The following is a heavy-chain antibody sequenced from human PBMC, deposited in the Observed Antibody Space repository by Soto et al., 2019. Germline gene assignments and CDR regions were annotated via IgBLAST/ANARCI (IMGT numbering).Heavy chain of an antibody. J-gene: IGHJ6*02. CDR3: ARGRDSSKRSGMDV. Sequence: EVPLVESGEGLVQPGGSLRLSCAASGFTFSSYAMHWVRQAPGKGLEYVSTISSNGGSTHYADSVKGRFTISRDNSKNTLYLQMGSLRTEDMAVYYCARGRDSSKRSGMDVWGQGTAVTVSS. D-gene: IGHD6-19*01. CDR1: GFTFSSYA. CDR2: ISSNGGST. V-gene: IGHV3-64*02.